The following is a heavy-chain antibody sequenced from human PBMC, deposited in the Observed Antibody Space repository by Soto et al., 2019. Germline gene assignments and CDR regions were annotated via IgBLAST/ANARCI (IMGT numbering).Heavy chain of an antibody. CDR3: ATSRITIFGVVTPYDMDV. V-gene: IGHV1-3*01. J-gene: IGHJ6*02. D-gene: IGHD3-3*01. CDR1: GNTFTSYA. CDR2: INAGNGNT. Sequence: GASVKVSCKASGNTFTSYAMHWVRQAPGQRLEWMGWINAGNGNTKYSQKFQGRVTITRDTSASTAYMELSSLRSEDTAVYYCATSRITIFGVVTPYDMDVWGLGTTVTVSS.